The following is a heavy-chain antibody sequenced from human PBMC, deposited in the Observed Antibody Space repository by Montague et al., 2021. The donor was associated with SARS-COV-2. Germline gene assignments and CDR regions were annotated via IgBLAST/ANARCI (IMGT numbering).Heavy chain of an antibody. J-gene: IGHJ4*02. CDR3: AGVGGGTTRSFDN. CDR2: IYTSGGT. Sequence: TLSLTCTVSGASISSGNYYWSWIRQPAGKGLEWIGRIYTSGGTMYNPSLKSRVTILVDTSKNQFSLHLRPVTAADTAVYYCAGVGGGTTRSFDNWGQGTLVTVSS. V-gene: IGHV4-61*02. D-gene: IGHD1-1*01. CDR1: GASISSGNYY.